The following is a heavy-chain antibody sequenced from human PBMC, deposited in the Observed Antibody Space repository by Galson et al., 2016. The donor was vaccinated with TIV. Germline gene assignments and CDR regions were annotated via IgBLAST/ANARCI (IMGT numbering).Heavy chain of an antibody. D-gene: IGHD5-12*01. CDR3: ARDGYRFGNYFDF. CDR2: INPSGGST. V-gene: IGHV1-46*01. Sequence: SVKVSCKASGYTFTSYYMHWVRQAPGQGLEWMGIINPSGGSTTYAQKFQGRVTVTRDMSTTTVHMELSSLRSEDTAVYYCARDGYRFGNYFDFWGQGTLVTVSS. CDR1: GYTFTSYY. J-gene: IGHJ4*02.